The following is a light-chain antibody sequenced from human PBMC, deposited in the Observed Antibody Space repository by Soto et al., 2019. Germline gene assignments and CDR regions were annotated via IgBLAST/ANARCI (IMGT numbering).Light chain of an antibody. V-gene: IGLV2-23*03. CDR2: EGS. CDR3: CSYAGSSTFV. CDR1: SSDVGSYNL. J-gene: IGLJ1*01. Sequence: QSALTKPASVSGSPGQSITISCTGTSSDVGSYNLVSWYQQHPGKAPKLMIYEGSKRPSGVSNRFSGSKSGNTASLTISGRKAEYEADYYCCSYAGSSTFVFGTGTKLSVL.